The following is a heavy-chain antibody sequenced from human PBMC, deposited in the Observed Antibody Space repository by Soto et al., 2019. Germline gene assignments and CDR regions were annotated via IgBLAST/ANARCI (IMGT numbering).Heavy chain of an antibody. CDR1: GFTFSSYV. CDR2: ISGSGGST. J-gene: IGHJ4*02. Sequence: EVQLLESGGGLVQPGGSLRLSCAASGFTFSSYVMTWVHQAPGQGLEWVSSISGSGGSTYLADSVKGRFTISRDNSKNTVYLQMNSLRAEDTAVYYCAKDGSYYDSPTESDYWGQGTLVTVAS. V-gene: IGHV3-23*01. CDR3: AKDGSYYDSPTESDY. D-gene: IGHD3-22*01.